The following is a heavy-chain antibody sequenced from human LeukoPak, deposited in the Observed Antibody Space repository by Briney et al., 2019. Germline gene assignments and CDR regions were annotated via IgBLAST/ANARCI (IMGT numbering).Heavy chain of an antibody. CDR2: INHSGST. D-gene: IGHD6-19*01. V-gene: IGHV4-34*01. Sequence: SETLSLTCAVYGGSLSAYYWSRIRQPPGKGLEWIGEINHSGSTNYNPSLKSRVTISVDTSKNQFSLKLSSVTAADTAVYYCARVGSSGWHPGFDYWGQRTLVSVST. J-gene: IGHJ4*02. CDR3: ARVGSSGWHPGFDY. CDR1: GGSLSAYY.